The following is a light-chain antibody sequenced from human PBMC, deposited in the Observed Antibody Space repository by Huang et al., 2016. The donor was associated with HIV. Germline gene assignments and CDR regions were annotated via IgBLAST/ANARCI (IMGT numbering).Light chain of an antibody. V-gene: IGKV3-15*01. CDR1: QSVDRS. J-gene: IGKJ2*01. CDR3: QQYENWPRT. CDR2: GTS. Sequence: EIVMTQSPATLSVSPGGRATLSCRASQSVDRSLAWYQQKPGQTPRLLIYGTSTRATGIPARFSGSGSETEFTLTISSLQSEDFAVYYCQQYENWPRTFGQGTRLEIK.